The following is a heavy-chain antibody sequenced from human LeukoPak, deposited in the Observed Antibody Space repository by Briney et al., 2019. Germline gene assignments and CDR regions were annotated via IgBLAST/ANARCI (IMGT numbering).Heavy chain of an antibody. D-gene: IGHD3-10*01. CDR2: FSSSGDNT. V-gene: IGHV3-23*01. CDR1: GFTFSSYA. J-gene: IGHJ4*02. CDR3: AREALGGGGY. Sequence: GGSLRLSCAASGFTFSSYAMTWVRQAPGKGLDWVSAFSSSGDNTYYADSVKGRFTISRDNSKNTLYLQMNSLRAEDTAVYYCAREALGGGGYWGQGTLVTVSS.